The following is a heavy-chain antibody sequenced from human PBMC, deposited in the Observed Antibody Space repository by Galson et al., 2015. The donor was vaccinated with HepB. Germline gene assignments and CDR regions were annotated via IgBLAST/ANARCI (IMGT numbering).Heavy chain of an antibody. Sequence: SVRVSCAASRFTFSSYAMSWVRQAPGKGLEWMASISGTAGTTHYAESVKGRFTISRDNFKNTFYLQMNSLRAEDTAVYYCAKSQRGYTSAIDFDFWGQGTMVTVSS. CDR1: RFTFSSYA. CDR3: AKSQRGYTSAIDFDF. D-gene: IGHD5-18*01. J-gene: IGHJ4*02. CDR2: ISGTAGTT. V-gene: IGHV3-23*01.